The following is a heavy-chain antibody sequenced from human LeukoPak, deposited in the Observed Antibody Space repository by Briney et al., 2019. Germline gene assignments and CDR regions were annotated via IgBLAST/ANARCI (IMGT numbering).Heavy chain of an antibody. J-gene: IGHJ4*02. CDR3: ARGRYSIDY. CDR2: IWYDGSNK. Sequence: GGSLRLSCAASGFTFSTYGIHWVRQAPGKGLEWVAVIWYDGSNKYYADSVKGRFTISRDDSKNTLYLQMNSLRVEDTAVYYCARGRYSIDYWGQGTLVTVSS. V-gene: IGHV3-33*01. D-gene: IGHD2-21*01. CDR1: GFTFSTYG.